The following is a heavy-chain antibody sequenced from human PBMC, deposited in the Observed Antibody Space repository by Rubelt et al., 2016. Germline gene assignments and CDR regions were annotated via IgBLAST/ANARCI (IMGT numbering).Heavy chain of an antibody. CDR2: SGST. Sequence: SGSTNYNPSLKSRVTISVDTSKNQFSLNLSSVTAADTAVYYCARQSHPRYCSSASCYTPDYWGQGTLVTVSS. J-gene: IGHJ4*02. D-gene: IGHD2-2*02. V-gene: IGHV4-34*01. CDR3: ARQSHPRYCSSASCYTPDY.